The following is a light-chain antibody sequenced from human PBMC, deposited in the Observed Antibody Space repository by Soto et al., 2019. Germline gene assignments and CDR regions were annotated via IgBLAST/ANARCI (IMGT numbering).Light chain of an antibody. CDR2: GAS. Sequence: DVQLPRSASFLSTSVGYIVRITCLASQGIGSYLAWYQQKPGKAPKLLIYGASTLQSGVPSRFSGSGSGTEFTLTISSLQPDDFATYYCQQYNSYSLTWTCGQGTKVDIK. CDR3: QQYNSYSLTWT. CDR1: QGIGSY. V-gene: IGKV1-9*01. J-gene: IGKJ1*01.